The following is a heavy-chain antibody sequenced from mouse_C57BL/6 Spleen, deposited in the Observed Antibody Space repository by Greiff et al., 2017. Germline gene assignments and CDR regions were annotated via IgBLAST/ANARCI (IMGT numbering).Heavy chain of an antibody. Sequence: VQLQQSGAELVKPGASVKISCKASGYAFSSYWMTWVKQRPGKGLEWIGQIYPGDGDTNYNGKFKGKATLTADKSSSTAYMQLSSLTSEDSAVYFCARGTAQATAFDYWGQGTTLTVSA. CDR1: GYAFSSYW. J-gene: IGHJ2*01. CDR2: IYPGDGDT. V-gene: IGHV1-80*01. D-gene: IGHD3-2*02. CDR3: ARGTAQATAFDY.